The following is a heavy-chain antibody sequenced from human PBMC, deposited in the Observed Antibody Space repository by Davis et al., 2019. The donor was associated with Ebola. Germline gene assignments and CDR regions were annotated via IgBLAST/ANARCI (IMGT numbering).Heavy chain of an antibody. CDR3: ARRGASGWSPFDY. V-gene: IGHV3-21*01. D-gene: IGHD3-3*01. CDR2: ISSSSSYI. J-gene: IGHJ4*02. CDR1: GFTFRSSS. Sequence: PGGSLRLSCAASGFTFRSSSMNWVRQAPGKGLEWVSSISSSSSYIYYADSVKGRFTISRDNAKNSLYLQMNSLRAEDTAVYYCARRGASGWSPFDYWGQGTLVTVSS.